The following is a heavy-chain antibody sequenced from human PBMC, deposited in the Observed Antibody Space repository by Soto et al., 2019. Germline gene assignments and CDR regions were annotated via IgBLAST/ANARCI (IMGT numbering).Heavy chain of an antibody. CDR2: INAGNGNT. CDR3: ASSKTRYSSSLEYYYGMDV. D-gene: IGHD6-13*01. V-gene: IGHV1-3*01. J-gene: IGHJ6*02. Sequence: GASVKVSCKASGYTFTSYAMHWVRQAPGQRLEWMGWINAGNGNTKYSQKFQGRVTITRDTSASTAYMELSSLRSEDTAVYYCASSKTRYSSSLEYYYGMDVWGQGTTVTVSS. CDR1: GYTFTSYA.